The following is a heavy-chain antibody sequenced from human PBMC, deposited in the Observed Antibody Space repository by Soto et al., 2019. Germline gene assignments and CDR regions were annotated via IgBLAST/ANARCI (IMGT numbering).Heavy chain of an antibody. D-gene: IGHD4-4*01. V-gene: IGHV4-59*01. Sequence: SETLSLTCTVSGGSISSYYLSWIRQPPGKGLEWIGYIYYSGITNYNPSLKSRVTISVDTSKNQFSLKLSSVTDADTAVYYCARSTKVTTFGWFDPWGQGTLVTVSS. CDR3: ARSTKVTTFGWFDP. CDR1: GGSISSYY. CDR2: IYYSGIT. J-gene: IGHJ5*02.